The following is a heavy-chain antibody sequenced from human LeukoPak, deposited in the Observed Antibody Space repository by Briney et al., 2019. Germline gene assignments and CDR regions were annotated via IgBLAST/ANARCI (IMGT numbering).Heavy chain of an antibody. V-gene: IGHV1-2*02. D-gene: IGHD3-10*01. CDR3: ARMVRKRPTYNWFDP. CDR1: GYTFTGYY. CDR2: INPNSGGK. Sequence: ASVKVSCKASGYTFTGYYMHWVRQAPGQGLEWMGWINPNSGGKNYAQKFQGRVTMTRDTSISTAYMELSRLRSDDTAVYYCARMVRKRPTYNWFDPWGQGTLVTVSS. J-gene: IGHJ5*02.